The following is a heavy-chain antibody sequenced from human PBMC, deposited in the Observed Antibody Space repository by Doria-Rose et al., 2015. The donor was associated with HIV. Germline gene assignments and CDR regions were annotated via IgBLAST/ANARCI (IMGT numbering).Heavy chain of an antibody. V-gene: IGHV4-34*04. D-gene: IGHD5-18*01. J-gene: IGHJ5*02. Sequence: RQPPGKGLEWIGDIDHSGSTRDNPSLKSRATISVDTSKNQFSLNLTSVTAADTAIYYCARGRGYNYAYLPWGQGTLVTVSS. CDR3: ARGRGYNYAYLP. CDR2: IDHSGST.